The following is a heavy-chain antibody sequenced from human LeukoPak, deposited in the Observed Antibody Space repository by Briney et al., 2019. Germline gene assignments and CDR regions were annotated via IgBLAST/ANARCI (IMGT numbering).Heavy chain of an antibody. CDR2: ISDTGSTI. D-gene: IGHD1-26*01. V-gene: IGHV3-48*04. J-gene: IGHJ5*02. Sequence: GGSLRLSCAASEFTFSSYWMNWVRQAPGKGLEWVSYISDTGSTIYYADSVEGRFTISRDNAKNSLYLQMNSLRAEDTAVYYCAKGPYSGFSWGQGTLVTVSS. CDR3: AKGPYSGFS. CDR1: EFTFSSYW.